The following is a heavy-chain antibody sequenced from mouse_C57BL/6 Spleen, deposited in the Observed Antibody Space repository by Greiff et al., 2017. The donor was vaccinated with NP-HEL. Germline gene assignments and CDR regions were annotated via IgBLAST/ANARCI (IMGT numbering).Heavy chain of an antibody. CDR2: IDPSDSYT. J-gene: IGHJ3*01. Sequence: QVQLQQPGAELVRPGTSVKLSCKASGYTFTSYWMHWVKQRPGQGLEWIGVIDPSDSYTNYNQKFKGKATLTVDTSSSTAYMQLSSLTSEDSAVYYCARDWEEAYWGQGTLVTVSA. CDR1: GYTFTSYW. D-gene: IGHD4-1*01. CDR3: ARDWEEAY. V-gene: IGHV1-59*01.